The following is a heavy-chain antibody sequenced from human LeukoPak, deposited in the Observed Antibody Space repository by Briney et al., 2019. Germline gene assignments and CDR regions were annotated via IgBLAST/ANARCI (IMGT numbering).Heavy chain of an antibody. D-gene: IGHD3-3*01. Sequence: SETLSLTCAVYGGSFSGYYWSWIRQPPGKGLEWVGEINHSGSTNYNPSLKSRVTISVDTSKNQFSLKLSSVTAADTAVYYCARGAPPYYDFWSGYLDAFDIWGQGTMVTVSS. CDR2: INHSGST. V-gene: IGHV4-34*01. CDR3: ARGAPPYYDFWSGYLDAFDI. CDR1: GGSFSGYY. J-gene: IGHJ3*02.